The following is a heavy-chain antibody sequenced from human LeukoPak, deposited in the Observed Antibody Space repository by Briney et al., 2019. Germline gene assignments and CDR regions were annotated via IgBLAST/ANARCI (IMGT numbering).Heavy chain of an antibody. CDR1: GFTFSSYG. Sequence: GRSLRLSCAASGFTFSSYGMHWVRQAPGKGLEWVAVISYDGSNKYYADSVKGRFTISRDNSKNTLYLQMNSLRAEDTAVYYCARDHPRIVVVPLGFHYWGQGTLVTVSS. D-gene: IGHD2-2*01. J-gene: IGHJ4*02. CDR2: ISYDGSNK. CDR3: ARDHPRIVVVPLGFHY. V-gene: IGHV3-30*03.